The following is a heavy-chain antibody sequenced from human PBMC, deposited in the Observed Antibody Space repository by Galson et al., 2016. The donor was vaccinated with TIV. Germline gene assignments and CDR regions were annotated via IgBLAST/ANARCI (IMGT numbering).Heavy chain of an antibody. Sequence: SLRLSCAVFGFTFDDFAMHWVRRVPGKGLEWVSLISWDGGSTYYADSVKGRFTISRDNSKDSLYLQMNSLRPDDSGLYCCAKDRGGGTSWYFEYWGQGTLVTVTS. CDR1: GFTFDDFA. J-gene: IGHJ4*01. D-gene: IGHD6-13*01. CDR3: AKDRGGGTSWYFEY. V-gene: IGHV3-43D*03. CDR2: ISWDGGST.